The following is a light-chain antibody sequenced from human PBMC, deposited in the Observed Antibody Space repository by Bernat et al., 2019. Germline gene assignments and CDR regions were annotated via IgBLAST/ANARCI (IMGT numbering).Light chain of an antibody. J-gene: IGLJ2*01. CDR1: SSDVGAYNY. V-gene: IGLV2-14*03. Sequence: QSALTQVASVSGSPGQSITISCTGTSSDVGAYNYVSWYLQHPGEAPKLMIYDVSNRPSGVSNRFSGSKSGTTASLTISGLQIEDEADYFCSSYSTSSTPVVFGGGTRLTVL. CDR3: SSYSTSSTPVV. CDR2: DVS.